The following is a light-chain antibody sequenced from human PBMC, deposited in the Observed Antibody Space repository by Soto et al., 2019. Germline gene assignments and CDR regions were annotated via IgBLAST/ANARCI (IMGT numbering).Light chain of an antibody. CDR1: QSVSSS. CDR2: DAS. Sequence: EIVLTQSPATLSLSPGERATLSYRASQSVSSSLAWYQQQPDQAPRLLIYDASNRATGIPARFSGSGSGTDFPLTISSLAPEDFAVYYCQQRSNWPPMTFGQGTRLKIK. V-gene: IGKV3-11*01. J-gene: IGKJ5*01. CDR3: QQRSNWPPMT.